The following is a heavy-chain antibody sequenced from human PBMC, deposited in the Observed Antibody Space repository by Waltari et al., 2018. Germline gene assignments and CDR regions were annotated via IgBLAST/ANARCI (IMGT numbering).Heavy chain of an antibody. D-gene: IGHD3-16*01. Sequence: QVQLQESGPGLVKPSETLSLTCTVSGGSISSHYWSWIRQPPGKGLEWIGYIYYSGSTNYNPSLKSRVTISVDTSKNQFSLKLSSVTAADTAVYYCARDRFGRGVPDYWGQGTL. J-gene: IGHJ4*02. CDR2: IYYSGST. V-gene: IGHV4-59*11. CDR1: GGSISSHY. CDR3: ARDRFGRGVPDY.